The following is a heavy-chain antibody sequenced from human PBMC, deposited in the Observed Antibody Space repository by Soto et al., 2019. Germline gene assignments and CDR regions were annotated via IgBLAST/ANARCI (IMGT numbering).Heavy chain of an antibody. V-gene: IGHV3-23*01. J-gene: IGHJ4*02. CDR3: ASYGSGSYYNDY. CDR1: GFTFSSYA. D-gene: IGHD3-10*01. CDR2: ISGSGGST. Sequence: GESLKISCAASGFTFSSYAMSWVRQAPGKGLEWVSAISGSGGSTYYADSVKGRFTISRDNSKNTLYLQMNSLRAEDTAVYYCASYGSGSYYNDYWGQGTLVTVSS.